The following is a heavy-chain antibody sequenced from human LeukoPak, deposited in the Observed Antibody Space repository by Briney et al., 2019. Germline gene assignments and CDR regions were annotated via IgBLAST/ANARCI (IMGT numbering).Heavy chain of an antibody. CDR2: IIPIFGTA. V-gene: IGHV1-69*06. Sequence: SVKVSCKASGGTFSSYAISWVRQAPGQGLEWMGGIIPIFGTANYAQKFQGRVTITADKSTSTAYMELSSLRSEDTAVYYCARDGRGSSWYGLHYYYYYMDVWGKGTTVTVSS. J-gene: IGHJ6*03. D-gene: IGHD6-13*01. CDR3: ARDGRGSSWYGLHYYYYYMDV. CDR1: GGTFSSYA.